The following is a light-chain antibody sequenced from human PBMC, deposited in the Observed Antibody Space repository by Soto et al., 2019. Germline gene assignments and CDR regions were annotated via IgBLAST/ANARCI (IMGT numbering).Light chain of an antibody. Sequence: QSVLTQPDSVSGSPGQSITISCTGTSSDVGGYNYVSWYQQHPGNAPKLMIYEVSHRPSGVSNRFSGSKSGNTASLTISGLQAEEEADYYCSSYTNSRSRVFGGGTKLTVL. V-gene: IGLV2-14*01. CDR2: EVS. J-gene: IGLJ3*02. CDR1: SSDVGGYNY. CDR3: SSYTNSRSRV.